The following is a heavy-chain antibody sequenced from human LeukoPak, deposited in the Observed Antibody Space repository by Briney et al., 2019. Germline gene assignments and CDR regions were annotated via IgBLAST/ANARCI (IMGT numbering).Heavy chain of an antibody. CDR1: GYSFTSYW. Sequence: GESLKISCKGSGYSFTSYWIGWVGQMPGKGLEWMGIIYLGDSDTRYSPSFQGQVTISADKSISTAYLQWSSLNASDTAMYYCARPRGYCSGGSCYRILDAFDIWGQGTMVTVSS. CDR2: IYLGDSDT. J-gene: IGHJ3*02. V-gene: IGHV5-51*01. CDR3: ARPRGYCSGGSCYRILDAFDI. D-gene: IGHD2-15*01.